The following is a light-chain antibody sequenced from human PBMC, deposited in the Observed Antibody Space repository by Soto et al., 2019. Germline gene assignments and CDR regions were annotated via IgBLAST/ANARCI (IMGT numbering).Light chain of an antibody. CDR3: EQYDSTRPT. V-gene: IGKV3-20*01. J-gene: IGKJ1*01. CDR2: GAS. Sequence: EIVLTQSPGTLSLSPGERATLSCRASQSVNSNYLAWYQRKPGQAPRLLIYGASNRATDIPYRFSASGSGTEFTLTITRVEAEDCAVYYCEQYDSTRPTFGRGTGVE. CDR1: QSVNSNY.